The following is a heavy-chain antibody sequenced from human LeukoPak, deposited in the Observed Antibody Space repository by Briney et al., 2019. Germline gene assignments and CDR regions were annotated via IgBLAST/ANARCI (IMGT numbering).Heavy chain of an antibody. CDR2: ISYDGSNK. CDR1: GFTFSSYG. CDR3: ARGPYYDFWSGYYRPLYYYYYGMDV. Sequence: PGGSLRLSCAASGFTFSSYGMHWVRQAPGKGLEWVAVISYDGSNKYYADSVKGRFTISRDNSKNTLYLQMNSLRAEDTAVYYCARGPYYDFWSGYYRPLYYYYYGMDVWGQGTTVTVSS. V-gene: IGHV3-30*19. J-gene: IGHJ6*02. D-gene: IGHD3-3*01.